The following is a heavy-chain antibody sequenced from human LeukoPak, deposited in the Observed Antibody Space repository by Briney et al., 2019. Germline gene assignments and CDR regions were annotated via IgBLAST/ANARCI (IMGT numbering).Heavy chain of an antibody. CDR3: AKRRLGDNWFDP. CDR2: ISGSGGST. Sequence: GSLRLSCAASGFTFSSYAMSWVRQAPGKGLEWVSAISGSGGSTYYADSVKGRFTISRDNSKNTLYLQMNSLRAEDTAVYYCAKRRLGDNWFDPWGQGTLVTVSS. V-gene: IGHV3-23*01. D-gene: IGHD6-25*01. J-gene: IGHJ5*02. CDR1: GFTFSSYA.